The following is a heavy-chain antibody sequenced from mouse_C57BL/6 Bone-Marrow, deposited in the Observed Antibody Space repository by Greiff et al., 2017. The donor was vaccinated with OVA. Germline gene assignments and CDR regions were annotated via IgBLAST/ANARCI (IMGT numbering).Heavy chain of an antibody. D-gene: IGHD1-1*01. CDR1: GYTFTDYE. CDR3: RETTVRYFDV. Sequence: VQLQQSGAELVRPGASVTLSCKASGYTFTDYEMHWVKQTPVHGLEWIGAIDPETGGTAYNQKFKGKAILTADKSSSTTYMELRSLTSEDAAVYYCRETTVRYFDVWGTGTTVTVSS. CDR2: IDPETGGT. J-gene: IGHJ1*03. V-gene: IGHV1-15*01.